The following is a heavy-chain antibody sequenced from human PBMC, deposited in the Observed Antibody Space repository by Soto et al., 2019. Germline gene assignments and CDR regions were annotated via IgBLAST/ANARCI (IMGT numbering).Heavy chain of an antibody. D-gene: IGHD5-18*01. V-gene: IGHV4-59*01. CDR1: CGSISNYY. CDR2: IYSSGST. J-gene: IGHJ4*02. Sequence: SETLSLTCTVSCGSISNYYWNWIRQSPGKGLEWIGYIYSSGSTHYNPSLQNRVTISIDTSKNQVSLKVNSVTAADTAVYYCARDHPHSYGVYYFDYWGQGTPVT. CDR3: ARDHPHSYGVYYFDY.